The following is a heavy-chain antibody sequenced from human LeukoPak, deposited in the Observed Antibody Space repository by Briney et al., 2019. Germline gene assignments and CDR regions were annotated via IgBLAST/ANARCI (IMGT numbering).Heavy chain of an antibody. D-gene: IGHD5-12*01. V-gene: IGHV1-2*02. CDR3: ARGRGYSGYGTNCYFDL. J-gene: IGHJ2*01. CDR2: INPNSGGT. Sequence: GASVRVSCKASGYTFTDYYMHWVRQAPGQGLEWMGWINPNSGGTNYAQKFQGRVTMTRDTSISTAYMELSRLRSDATAVYYCARGRGYSGYGTNCYFDLWGRGTLVTVSS. CDR1: GYTFTDYY.